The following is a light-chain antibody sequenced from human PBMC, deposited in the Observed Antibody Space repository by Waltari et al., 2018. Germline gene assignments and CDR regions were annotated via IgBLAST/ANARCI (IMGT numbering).Light chain of an antibody. CDR3: QHYLRLPVT. J-gene: IGKJ1*01. CDR1: QSVGRT. Sequence: EIVLTQSPGTLSLSPGQTATLSCRASQSVGRTLAWYQQKSGRAPSLLIYGASIRATGIPDRFRGSGSGTDFSLTIREVEPEDFAVYHCQHYLRLPVTFGQGTKVEI. CDR2: GAS. V-gene: IGKV3-20*01.